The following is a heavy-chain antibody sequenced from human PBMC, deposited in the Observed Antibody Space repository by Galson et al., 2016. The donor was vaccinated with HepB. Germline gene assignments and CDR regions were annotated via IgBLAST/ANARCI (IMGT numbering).Heavy chain of an antibody. CDR2: DSMDGRRK. J-gene: IGHJ4*02. V-gene: IGHV3-30*03. Sequence: SVRLSCAGSGFIFRGYGMHWVRQAPGKGLEWVAADSMDGRRKFYADSVKGRFTISRDNSNNMLFLQMSSLTEDDTAVYYCARRHEYCPPVGCSVDYWGQGTLVTVSS. D-gene: IGHD2/OR15-2a*01. CDR1: GFIFRGYG. CDR3: ARRHEYCPPVGCSVDY.